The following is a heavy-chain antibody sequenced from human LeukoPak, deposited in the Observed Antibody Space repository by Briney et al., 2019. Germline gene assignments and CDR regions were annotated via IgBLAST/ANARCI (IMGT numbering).Heavy chain of an antibody. Sequence: ASVKVSCKVSGYTLTELSMHWVRQAPGKGLGWMGGFDPEDGGTIYAQKFQARVTMTEDTSTDTAYMELSSLRSEDTAVYYCATASPRVVAATPFDYWGQGTLVTVSS. D-gene: IGHD2-15*01. CDR2: FDPEDGGT. V-gene: IGHV1-24*01. J-gene: IGHJ4*02. CDR3: ATASPRVVAATPFDY. CDR1: GYTLTELS.